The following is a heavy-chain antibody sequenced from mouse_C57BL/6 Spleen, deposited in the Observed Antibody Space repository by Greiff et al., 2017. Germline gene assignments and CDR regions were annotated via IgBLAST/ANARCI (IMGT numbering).Heavy chain of an antibody. CDR1: GFTFSSYA. J-gene: IGHJ2*01. Sequence: EVKLVESGEGLVKPGGSLKLSCAASGFTFSSYAMSWVRQTPEKRLEWVAYISSGGDYIYYADTVKGRFTISRDNARNTLYMQMSSLKSEDTAMYYCTRGGYCRFYFDYWGQGTTLTVSS. CDR3: TRGGYCRFYFDY. V-gene: IGHV5-9-1*02. D-gene: IGHD2-14*01. CDR2: ISSGGDYI.